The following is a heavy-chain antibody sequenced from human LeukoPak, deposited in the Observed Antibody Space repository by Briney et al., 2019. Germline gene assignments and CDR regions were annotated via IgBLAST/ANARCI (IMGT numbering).Heavy chain of an antibody. J-gene: IGHJ5*02. CDR2: IYTSGST. Sequence: SETLSLTCTVSGGSISSYYWSWIRQPAGKGLEWIGRIYTSGSTNYNPSLKSRVTMSVDTSKNQFSLKLSSVTAADTAVYYCARELRGYYDILTGYYTNWFDPWGQGTLVTVSS. D-gene: IGHD3-9*01. V-gene: IGHV4-4*07. CDR1: GGSISSYY. CDR3: ARELRGYYDILTGYYTNWFDP.